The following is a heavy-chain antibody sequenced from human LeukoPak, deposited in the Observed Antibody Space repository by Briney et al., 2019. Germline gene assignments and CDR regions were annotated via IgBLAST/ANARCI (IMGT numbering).Heavy chain of an antibody. CDR1: GGSISSSNW. J-gene: IGHJ5*02. V-gene: IGHV4-4*02. CDR3: ARVGEDVFDIAVAGTGGWFDP. Sequence: SGTLSLTCAVSGGSISSSNWWSWVRQPPGKGLEWIGEIYHSGSTNYNPSLKSRVTISVDKSKNQFSLKLSSVTAADTAVYYCARVGEDVFDIAVAGTGGWFDPWGQGTLVTVSS. D-gene: IGHD6-19*01. CDR2: IYHSGST.